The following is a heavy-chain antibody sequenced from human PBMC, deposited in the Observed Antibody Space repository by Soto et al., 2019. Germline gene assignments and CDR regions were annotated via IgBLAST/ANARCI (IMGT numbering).Heavy chain of an antibody. J-gene: IGHJ4*02. Sequence: SETLSLTSTVSDGSISSGDYYWSWIRQPPGKGLEWIGYIYYSGSTYYNPSLKSRVTISVDTSRNQFSLKLSSVTAADTAVYYCARGFRWSSGYTAHYFDYWGQGTLVTVSS. CDR2: IYYSGST. CDR3: ARGFRWSSGYTAHYFDY. CDR1: DGSISSGDYY. D-gene: IGHD3-22*01. V-gene: IGHV4-30-4*01.